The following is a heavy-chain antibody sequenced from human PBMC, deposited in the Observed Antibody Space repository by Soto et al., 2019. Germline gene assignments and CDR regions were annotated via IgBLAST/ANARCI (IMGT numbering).Heavy chain of an antibody. D-gene: IGHD2-15*01. CDR2: ISGTGGKT. J-gene: IGHJ6*03. CDR1: GLTFSSYV. V-gene: IGHV3-23*01. CDR3: AKGPTRTLFPDYMDV. Sequence: GGSLRLFCGASGLTFSSYVMSWVRQAPGKGLEWVSSISGTGGKTYYADSVKDRFTISRDNSKSTLYLQMNGLTADDTAIYYCAKGPTRTLFPDYMDVWGKGTTVTVSS.